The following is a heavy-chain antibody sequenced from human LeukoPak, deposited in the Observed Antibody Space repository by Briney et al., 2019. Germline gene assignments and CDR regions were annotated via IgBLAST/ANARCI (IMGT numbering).Heavy chain of an antibody. Sequence: SVKVSCKASGYTFTTYHMHWVRQAPGQGLEWMGGIIPIFGTANYAQKFQGRVTITADESTSTAYMELSSLRSEDTAVYYCARDPGTTSDPSEEDWFDPWGQGTLVTVSS. CDR3: ARDPGTTSDPSEEDWFDP. D-gene: IGHD4-17*01. CDR1: GYTFTTYH. V-gene: IGHV1-69*13. J-gene: IGHJ5*02. CDR2: IIPIFGTA.